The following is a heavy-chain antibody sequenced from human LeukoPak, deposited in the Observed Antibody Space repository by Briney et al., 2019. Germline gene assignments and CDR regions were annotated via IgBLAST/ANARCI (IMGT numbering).Heavy chain of an antibody. CDR1: VGSISSYY. Sequence: SETLSLTCTVSVGSISSYYWSWIRQPPGKGLEWIGYIYYSGSTNYNPSLKSRVTISVDTSKNQFSLKLSSVTAADTAVYYCARGNIVVVPAAMGSYFDYWGQGTLVTVSS. CDR2: IYYSGST. V-gene: IGHV4-59*12. J-gene: IGHJ4*02. D-gene: IGHD2-2*01. CDR3: ARGNIVVVPAAMGSYFDY.